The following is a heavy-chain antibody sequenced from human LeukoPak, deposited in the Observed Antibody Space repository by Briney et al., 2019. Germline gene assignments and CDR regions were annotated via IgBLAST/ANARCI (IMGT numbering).Heavy chain of an antibody. CDR3: ARRAGLKLDY. CDR2: IYYSGST. D-gene: IGHD3/OR15-3a*01. CDR1: GGSISSSSYY. J-gene: IGHJ4*02. Sequence: SETLSLTCTVSGGSISSSSYYWGWLRQPPGKGLEWIGSIYYSGSTYFNPSLKSRVTISVDTSKNQFSLKLSSVTAADTAVYYCARRAGLKLDYWGQGTLVTASS. V-gene: IGHV4-39*01.